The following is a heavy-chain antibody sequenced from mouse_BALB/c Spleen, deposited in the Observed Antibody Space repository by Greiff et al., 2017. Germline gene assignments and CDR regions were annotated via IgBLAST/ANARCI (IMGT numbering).Heavy chain of an antibody. CDR3: ARGGYYVDY. Sequence: VQLQQPGAELVKPGASVKLSCKASGYTFTSYWMHWVKQRPGQGLEWIGEINPSNGRTNYNEKFKSKATLTVDKSSSTAYMQLSSLTSEDSAVYYCARGGYYVDYWGQGTLVTVSA. CDR1: GYTFTSYW. V-gene: IGHV1S81*02. D-gene: IGHD2-3*01. CDR2: INPSNGRT. J-gene: IGHJ3*01.